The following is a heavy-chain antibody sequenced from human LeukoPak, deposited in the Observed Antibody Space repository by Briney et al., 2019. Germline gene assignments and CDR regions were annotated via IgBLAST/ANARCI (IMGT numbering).Heavy chain of an antibody. CDR3: ARVGTTWYNYFDY. D-gene: IGHD6-13*01. CDR1: GFTFSGSW. CDR2: IKQDGSEK. V-gene: IGHV3-7*04. J-gene: IGHJ4*02. Sequence: GGSLRLSCAASGFTFSGSWMSCVRQAPGKGLEWVANIKQDGSEKYYVDSVKGRFTISRDNAKNSLYLQMNSLRAEDTAVYYCARVGTTWYNYFDYCGLGTLVTVSS.